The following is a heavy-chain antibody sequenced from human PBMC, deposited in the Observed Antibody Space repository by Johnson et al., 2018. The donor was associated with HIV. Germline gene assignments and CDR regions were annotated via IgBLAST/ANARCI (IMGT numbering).Heavy chain of an antibody. J-gene: IGHJ3*01. CDR1: GFIFSNYP. Sequence: QVQLVESGGGVVQPGKSLRLSCAASGFIFSNYPMHWVRQAPGKGLEWVAVISYDGSNKYYADSVKGRFTISRDNSKNTLHLQMNSLRVEDTAVYYCARYPIRDDAFDVWWQGTMVDVTS. V-gene: IGHV3-30-3*01. D-gene: IGHD5-12*01. CDR2: ISYDGSNK. CDR3: ARYPIRDDAFDV.